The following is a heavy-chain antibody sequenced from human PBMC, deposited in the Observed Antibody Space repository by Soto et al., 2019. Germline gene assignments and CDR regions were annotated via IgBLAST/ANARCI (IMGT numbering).Heavy chain of an antibody. CDR1: GGSISTRSSY. D-gene: IGHD3-3*01. CDR3: ARGPERYYDFWSGEFAY. J-gene: IGHJ4*02. Sequence: LSETLSLTCTVSGGSISTRSSYWGWIRQPPGKGLEWIGSIYYIGNTYYNPSLKSRVAISIDTSKTHFSLNLSSVTTADTAVYYCARGPERYYDFWSGEFAYWGQGTLVTVSS. V-gene: IGHV4-39*02. CDR2: IYYIGNT.